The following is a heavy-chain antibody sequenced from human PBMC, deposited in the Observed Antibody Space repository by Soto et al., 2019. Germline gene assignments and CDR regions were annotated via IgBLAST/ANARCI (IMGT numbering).Heavy chain of an antibody. CDR2: IYYSGST. CDR3: ARAWGYYLDF. V-gene: IGHV4-59*01. J-gene: IGHJ4*02. D-gene: IGHD3-16*01. CDR1: GGSIGSYY. Sequence: ASETLSLTCTASGGSIGSYYWSWIRQPPGKGLEWIGYIYYSGSTNYNPSLKSRVTISVDTSKNQFSLKLSSVTAADTAVYYCARAWGYYLDFWGQGTLVTVSS.